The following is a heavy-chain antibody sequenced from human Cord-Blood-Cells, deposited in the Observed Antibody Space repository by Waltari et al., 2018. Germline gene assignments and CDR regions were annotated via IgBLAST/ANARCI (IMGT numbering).Heavy chain of an antibody. CDR2: IDTDDCDT. CDR1: GYSFTSYC. Sequence: EVHLVQSGAEVKKSGESRKHSRKGSGYSFTSYCIGWVRRMPGTCLALIGMIDTDDCDTIYSPSFQGQITISADNPSSTDCQQWRSLKASDTAMYYCARYDYYYMDVWSKGTTVTGSS. CDR3: ARYDYYYMDV. V-gene: IGHV5-51*01. J-gene: IGHJ6*03.